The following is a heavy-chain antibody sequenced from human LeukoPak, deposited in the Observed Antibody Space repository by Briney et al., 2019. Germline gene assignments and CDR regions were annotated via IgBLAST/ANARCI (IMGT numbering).Heavy chain of an antibody. Sequence: PRGSLRLSCAPSGFTFADYGISWVRPAPGNGLEWVSGINGNGGSTGYSGSVKGGFTIPRDNAKNSLYLQVDSLRAEDTALYYCASTRELLPARFDYGGQGTVVTLPS. J-gene: IGHJ4*02. CDR3: ASTRELLPARFDY. V-gene: IGHV3-20*04. D-gene: IGHD1-26*01. CDR2: INGNGGST. CDR1: GFTFADYG.